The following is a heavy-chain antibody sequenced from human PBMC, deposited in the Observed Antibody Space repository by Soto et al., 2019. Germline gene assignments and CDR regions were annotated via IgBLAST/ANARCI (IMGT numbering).Heavy chain of an antibody. V-gene: IGHV3-23*01. Sequence: GSLRLSCAASGFSFVNYAMNWVRQAPGKGLEWVSGLSGSGTSTYYADSVKGRFTISRDNSRDTLFLQMNSLTADDTAVYYCAKATTNGGWFNPFDSWGQGALVTVSS. CDR1: GFSFVNYA. CDR2: LSGSGTST. J-gene: IGHJ4*02. CDR3: AKATTNGGWFNPFDS. D-gene: IGHD6-19*01.